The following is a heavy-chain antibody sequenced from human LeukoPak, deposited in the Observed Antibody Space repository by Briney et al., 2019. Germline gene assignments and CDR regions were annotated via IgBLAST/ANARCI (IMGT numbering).Heavy chain of an antibody. J-gene: IGHJ6*02. CDR2: INPSGGDT. Sequence: GASVKVSCKASGYTFATYYIHWVRQAPGRGLEWMGIINPSGGDTSYAQKYQGRVTVTRDTSTSAVYMELSSLRSEDTAVYYCAALYCGGDCSQVMQEGDYGMDVWGQGTTVTVSS. CDR1: GYTFATYY. V-gene: IGHV1-46*01. CDR3: AALYCGGDCSQVMQEGDYGMDV. D-gene: IGHD2-21*02.